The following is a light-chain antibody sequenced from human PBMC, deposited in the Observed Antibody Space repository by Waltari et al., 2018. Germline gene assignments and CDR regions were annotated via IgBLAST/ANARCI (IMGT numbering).Light chain of an antibody. V-gene: IGLV2-14*03. CDR1: SSDVGGYNY. J-gene: IGLJ1*01. CDR3: TSYTTSDSYV. CDR2: DVS. Sequence: QSALTQPASVSGSPGQSITISCAGTSSDVGGYNYVSWYQPHPGKAPRLIIYDVSNRPSGFSNHLAGAKSGNSAALSISGLQAEDEADYYCTSYTTSDSYVFGTGTKVTVL.